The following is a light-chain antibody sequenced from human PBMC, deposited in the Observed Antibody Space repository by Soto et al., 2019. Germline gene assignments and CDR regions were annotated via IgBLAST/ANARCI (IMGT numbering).Light chain of an antibody. Sequence: ETVMTQSAATLSVSPGERATLSCRASQSVSSNLAWYQQKPGQAPRLLIYGASTRVTGIPARFSGSGSGTEFTLTISSLQSQDFAVYYCQQYKNWPRTFGQGTTVEIK. CDR1: QSVSSN. CDR2: GAS. V-gene: IGKV3-15*01. J-gene: IGKJ1*01. CDR3: QQYKNWPRT.